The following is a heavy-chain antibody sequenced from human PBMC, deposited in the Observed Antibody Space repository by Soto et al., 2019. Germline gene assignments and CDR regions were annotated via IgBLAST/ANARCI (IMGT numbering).Heavy chain of an antibody. CDR1: GGSISSSNW. V-gene: IGHV4-4*02. Sequence: SETLSLTGAVSGGSISSSNWWSWVRQPPGKGLEWIGEIYHSGSTNYNPSLKSRVTISVDKSKNQFSLKLSSVTAADTAVYYCARFSSGWYDLDYWGQGTLVTVSS. CDR2: IYHSGST. D-gene: IGHD6-19*01. J-gene: IGHJ4*02. CDR3: ARFSSGWYDLDY.